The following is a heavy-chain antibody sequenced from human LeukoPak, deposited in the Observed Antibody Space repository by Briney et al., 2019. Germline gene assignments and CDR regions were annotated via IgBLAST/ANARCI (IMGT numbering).Heavy chain of an antibody. CDR3: ARSIVVVPAATSDY. J-gene: IGHJ4*02. V-gene: IGHV1-2*02. CDR1: GYTFTGYY. CDR2: INPNSGGT. Sequence: GASVKVSCKASGYTFTGYYMHWVRQAPGQGLEWMGWINPNSGGTNYAQKFQGRVTMTRDTSISTAYMELSRLRSDDTAVYYCARSIVVVPAATSDYWGQGTLVTVSS. D-gene: IGHD2-2*01.